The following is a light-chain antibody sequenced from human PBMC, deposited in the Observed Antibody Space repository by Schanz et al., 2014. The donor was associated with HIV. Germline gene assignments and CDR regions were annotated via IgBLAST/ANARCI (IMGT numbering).Light chain of an antibody. CDR1: QSISFY. J-gene: IGKJ3*01. V-gene: IGKV1-39*01. CDR2: AAS. Sequence: DIQMTQSPSSLSASVGDRVTITCRASQSISFYLNWYQQKPGKAPKLLIYAASSLQSGVPSRFSGSGSGTDFTLTISSLQPEDFATYYCQQSYSTEFTFGPGTKVDIK. CDR3: QQSYSTEFT.